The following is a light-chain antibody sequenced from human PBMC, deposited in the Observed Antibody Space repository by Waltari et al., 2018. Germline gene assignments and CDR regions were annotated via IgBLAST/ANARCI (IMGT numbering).Light chain of an antibody. J-gene: IGKJ1*01. V-gene: IGKV3-15*01. Sequence: EIVMTQSPATLSVSPGERATLSCRASQSVSSNLAWYQQKPGQAPRLLIYGASTRATGIPARFSGSGSGTEFTLTISCLQSEDFATYYCQQYHTYPWTFGQGTKVEI. CDR1: QSVSSN. CDR3: QQYHTYPWT. CDR2: GAS.